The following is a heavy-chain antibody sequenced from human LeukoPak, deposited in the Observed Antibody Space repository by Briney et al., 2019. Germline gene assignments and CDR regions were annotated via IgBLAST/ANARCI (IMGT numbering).Heavy chain of an antibody. CDR1: GGSISSGTYY. J-gene: IGHJ4*02. D-gene: IGHD3-22*01. CDR2: IYSSGST. Sequence: SQTLSLTCAVSGGSISSGTYYWNWIRQPAGKALEWIGRIYSSGSTNYIPSLKSRMTISVDTSRNQLSLRLSSVTAADTAVYYCASSPFDHSDDNPAKFYFDYWGQGTLVTVSS. CDR3: ASSPFDHSDDNPAKFYFDY. V-gene: IGHV4-61*02.